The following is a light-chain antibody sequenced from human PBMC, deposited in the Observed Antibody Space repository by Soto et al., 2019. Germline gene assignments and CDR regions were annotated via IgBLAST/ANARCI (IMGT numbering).Light chain of an antibody. CDR1: QTISSW. Sequence: DIQMTQSPSTLSGSVGDRVTITCRASQTISSWLAWYQQKPGKAPKLLIYKASTLKSGVPSRFSGSGSGTEFTLNISSLQPDDFATYSCQHYNSYSEAFGRGTKVELK. CDR2: KAS. J-gene: IGKJ1*01. CDR3: QHYNSYSEA. V-gene: IGKV1-5*03.